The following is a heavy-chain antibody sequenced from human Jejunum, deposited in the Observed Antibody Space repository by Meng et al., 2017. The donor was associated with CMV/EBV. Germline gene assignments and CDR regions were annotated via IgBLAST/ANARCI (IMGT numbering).Heavy chain of an antibody. Sequence: WTATGFTFADHAMNWVRQAPGKGLEWVGFIRSKAYGGTTEYAASVKGRFTISRDDSKSIAHLQMSSLKTEDTAIYYCTRASTASVWGQGTRVTVSS. V-gene: IGHV3-49*04. CDR3: TRASTASV. D-gene: IGHD2-2*01. J-gene: IGHJ4*02. CDR2: IRSKAYGGTT. CDR1: GFTFADHA.